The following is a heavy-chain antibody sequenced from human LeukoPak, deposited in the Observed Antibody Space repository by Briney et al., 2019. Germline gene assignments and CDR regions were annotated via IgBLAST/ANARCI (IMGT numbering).Heavy chain of an antibody. CDR1: GYTSTSYA. V-gene: IGHV1-3*01. Sequence: ASVKVSCKASGYTSTSYAMHWVRQAPGQRLEWMGWINAGNGNTKYSQKFQGRVTITRDTSASTAYMELSSLRSGDTAVYYCARDRGFGYDFWSGCGNWFDPWGQGTLVTGSS. CDR2: INAGNGNT. CDR3: ARDRGFGYDFWSGCGNWFDP. D-gene: IGHD3-3*01. J-gene: IGHJ5*02.